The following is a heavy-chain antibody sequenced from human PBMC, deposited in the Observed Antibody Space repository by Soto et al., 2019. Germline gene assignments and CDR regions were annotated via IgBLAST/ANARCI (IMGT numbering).Heavy chain of an antibody. CDR3: ARGEVGDDYGDGESYYYYYMDV. Sequence: QVQLVESGGGLVKPGGSLRLSCAASGFTFSDYYMSWIRQAPGKGLEWVSYISSSGSTIYYADSVKGRFTISRDNAKNSLYLQMNSLRAEDTAVYYCARGEVGDDYGDGESYYYYYMDVWGKGTTVTVSS. J-gene: IGHJ6*03. D-gene: IGHD4-17*01. V-gene: IGHV3-11*01. CDR1: GFTFSDYY. CDR2: ISSSGSTI.